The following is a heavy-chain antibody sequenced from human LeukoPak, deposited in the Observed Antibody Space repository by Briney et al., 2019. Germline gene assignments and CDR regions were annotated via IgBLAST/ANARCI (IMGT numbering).Heavy chain of an antibody. D-gene: IGHD2-15*01. CDR2: IYHSGRT. J-gene: IGHJ3*02. Sequence: SETLSLTCAVSGHSISSGYYWGWIRQPPGKGLEWIGNIYHSGRTYYNPSLKSRVTISVDTSKNQFSLKLGSVTAADTAVYYCARILGAYCSGGSCPDAFDIWGQGTMVTVSS. V-gene: IGHV4-38-2*01. CDR3: ARILGAYCSGGSCPDAFDI. CDR1: GHSISSGYY.